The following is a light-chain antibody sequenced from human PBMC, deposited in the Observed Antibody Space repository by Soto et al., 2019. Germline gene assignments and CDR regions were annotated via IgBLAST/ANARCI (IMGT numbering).Light chain of an antibody. CDR1: QSAGDN. CDR3: QQYNDWPLT. Sequence: IVMTQSPATLAVSPGRRATLSGRASQSAGDNLAWYQQTLGQDPRLLIFGASTRVTGISDSVSGSGSGTEFTLTISSVQSEDCAVYYGQQYNDWPLTFGQGTRLEIK. J-gene: IGKJ5*01. CDR2: GAS. V-gene: IGKV3-15*01.